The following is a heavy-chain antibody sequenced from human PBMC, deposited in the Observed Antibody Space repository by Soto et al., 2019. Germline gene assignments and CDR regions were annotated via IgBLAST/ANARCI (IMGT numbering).Heavy chain of an antibody. J-gene: IGHJ4*02. CDR2: TYYRSRWYN. CDR3: ARSNSYGPPLDY. D-gene: IGHD5-18*01. V-gene: IGHV6-1*01. CDR1: GDSVSSNGAS. Sequence: SQTLSLTCAISGDSVSSNGASWHWIRQSPSRGLEWLGRTYYRSRWYNDYAESVKSRITINADTSKNQLSLQMNSVTPEDTALYYCARSNSYGPPLDYWGQGALVTVS.